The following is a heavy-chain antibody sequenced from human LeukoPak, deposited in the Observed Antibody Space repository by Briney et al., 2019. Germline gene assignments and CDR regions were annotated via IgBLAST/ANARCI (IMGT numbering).Heavy chain of an antibody. J-gene: IGHJ4*02. V-gene: IGHV4-39*07. CDR2: IYYSGST. CDR1: GGSISSSSYY. CDR3: ARDGDGYSSGWSY. Sequence: SETLSLTCAVSGGSISSSSYYWGWVRQPPGKGLEWIGSIYYSGSTYYNPSLKSRVTISVDTSKNQFSLKLSSVTAAGTAVYYCARDGDGYSSGWSYWGQGTLVTVSS. D-gene: IGHD6-19*01.